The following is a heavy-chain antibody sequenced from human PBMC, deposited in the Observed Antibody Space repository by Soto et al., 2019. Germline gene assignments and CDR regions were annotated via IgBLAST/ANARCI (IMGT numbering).Heavy chain of an antibody. V-gene: IGHV4-31*03. Sequence: SETLSLTCTVSGGSISSGGYYWSWIRQHPGKGLEWIGYIYYSGSTYYNPSLKSRVTISVDTSKNQFSLKLSSVTAADTAVYYCASHRTVTTFLHSYFEYWGQGTLVTVSS. CDR3: ASHRTVTTFLHSYFEY. CDR2: IYYSGST. J-gene: IGHJ4*02. CDR1: GGSISSGGYY. D-gene: IGHD4-17*01.